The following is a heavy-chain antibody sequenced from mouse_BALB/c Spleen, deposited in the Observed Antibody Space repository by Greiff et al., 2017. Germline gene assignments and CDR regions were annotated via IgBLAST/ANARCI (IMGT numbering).Heavy chain of an antibody. J-gene: IGHJ2*01. V-gene: IGHV5-6*01. Sequence: EVKLMESGGDLVKPGGSLKLSCAASGFTFSSYGMSWVRQTPDKRLEWVATISSGGSYTYYPDSVKGRFTISRDNAKNTPYLQMSSLKSEDAAVYYFGGGGGPGGFDYWGQGTTLTVSS. CDR2: ISSGGSYT. CDR3: GGGGGPGGFDY. CDR1: GFTFSSYG.